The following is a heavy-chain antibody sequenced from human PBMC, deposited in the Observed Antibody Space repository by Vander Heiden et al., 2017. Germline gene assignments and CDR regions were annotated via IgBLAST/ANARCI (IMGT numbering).Heavy chain of an antibody. Sequence: QVQLQQWGAGLWKPSETLSLTCAVYGGSFSGYSWSWLRHPRGKGLEWIGEIKHSGSTNYNPSLKSRVTISVDTSKNQFSLKLSSVTAADTAVYYCARGPYYYGSGSYHSSAEYFQHWGQGTLVTVSS. J-gene: IGHJ1*01. V-gene: IGHV4-34*01. CDR1: GGSFSGYS. D-gene: IGHD3-10*01. CDR3: ARGPYYYGSGSYHSSAEYFQH. CDR2: IKHSGST.